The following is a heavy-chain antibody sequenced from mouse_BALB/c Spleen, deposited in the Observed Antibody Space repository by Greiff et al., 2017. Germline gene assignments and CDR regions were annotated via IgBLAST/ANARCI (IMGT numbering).Heavy chain of an antibody. CDR2: ISSGGGST. V-gene: IGHV5-12-1*01. CDR1: GFAFSSYD. D-gene: IGHD2-4*01. J-gene: IGHJ4*01. Sequence: EVKLVESGGGLVKPGGSLKLSCAASGFAFSSYDMSWVRQTPEKRLEWVAYISSGGGSTYYPDTVKGRFTISRDNAKNTLYLQMSSLKSEDTAMYYCARHSYPTRITHYYAMDYWGQGTSVTVSS. CDR3: ARHSYPTRITHYYAMDY.